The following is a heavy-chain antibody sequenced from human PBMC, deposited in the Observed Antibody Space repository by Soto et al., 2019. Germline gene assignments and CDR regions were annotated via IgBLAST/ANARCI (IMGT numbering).Heavy chain of an antibody. CDR1: GYTFTSYD. Sequence: ASSEGLCKASGYTFTSYDINWVRQATGQGLEWMGWMNPNSGNTGYAQKFQGRVTMTRNTSISTAYMELSSLRSEDTAVYYCARGGGSGSYSSYYYGMDVWGQGTTVTVSS. CDR2: MNPNSGNT. D-gene: IGHD1-26*01. V-gene: IGHV1-8*01. CDR3: ARGGGSGSYSSYYYGMDV. J-gene: IGHJ6*02.